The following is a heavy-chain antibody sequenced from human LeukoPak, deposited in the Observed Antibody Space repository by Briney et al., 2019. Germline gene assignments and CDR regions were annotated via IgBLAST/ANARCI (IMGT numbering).Heavy chain of an antibody. D-gene: IGHD3-3*01. CDR2: MSSGSSYI. J-gene: IGHJ4*02. V-gene: IGHV3-21*01. CDR1: GFTFSSYS. Sequence: WGSLRLSCAASGFTFSSYSMTRVRQAPGKGLEWVSSMSSGSSYIYYADSVRGRFTISRDNAKNSLYLLMNSLRAEDTAVYYCARDRPTGASRLFVVQWGQGTLVTVSS. CDR3: ARDRPTGASRLFVVQ.